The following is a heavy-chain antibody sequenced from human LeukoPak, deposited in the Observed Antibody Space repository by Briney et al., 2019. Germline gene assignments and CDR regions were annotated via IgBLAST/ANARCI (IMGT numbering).Heavy chain of an antibody. CDR3: GRGYYDRSGSRDARGVVDY. CDR1: GGSFSGYY. CDR2: INHSGST. V-gene: IGHV4-34*01. D-gene: IGHD3-22*01. J-gene: IGHJ4*02. Sequence: SETLSLTCAVYGGSFSGYYWSWIRQPPGKGLEWIGEINHSGSTNYNPSLKSRVTISVDTSKDQFSLKLSSVTAADTAVYYCGRGYYDRSGSRDARGVVDYWGQGTLVTVSS.